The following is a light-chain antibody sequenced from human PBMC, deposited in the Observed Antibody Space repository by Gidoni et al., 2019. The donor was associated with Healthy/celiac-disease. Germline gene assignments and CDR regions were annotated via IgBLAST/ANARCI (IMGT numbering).Light chain of an antibody. V-gene: IGKV1-8*01. Sequence: AIRMTQSPSSFSASTGDSVTITCRASQGISSYLAWYQQKPGKAPKLLIYAASTLQSGVPSRFSGSGSGTDFTLTIGCLQSEDFATYYCQQYYSYPLTFGGGTKVEIK. J-gene: IGKJ4*01. CDR3: QQYYSYPLT. CDR2: AAS. CDR1: QGISSY.